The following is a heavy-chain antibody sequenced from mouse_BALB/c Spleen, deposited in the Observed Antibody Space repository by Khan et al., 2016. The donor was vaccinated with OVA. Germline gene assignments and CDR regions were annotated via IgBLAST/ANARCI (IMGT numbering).Heavy chain of an antibody. J-gene: IGHJ2*01. CDR2: IKYSGIT. CDR1: GYSITSDYA. Sequence: EVQLQESGPGLVKPSQSLSLTCTVTGYSITSDYAWNWIRQFPGNRLEWMGYIKYSGITSYNPSLKSRISITRDTSKNQFFLQLNSVTTEDTATYYCASSGTISTVVATYFDYWGQGTTLTVSS. D-gene: IGHD1-1*01. CDR3: ASSGTISTVVATYFDY. V-gene: IGHV3-2*02.